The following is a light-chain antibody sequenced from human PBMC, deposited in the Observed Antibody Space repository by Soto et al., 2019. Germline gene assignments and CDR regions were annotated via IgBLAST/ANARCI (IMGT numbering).Light chain of an antibody. V-gene: IGKV4-1*01. Sequence: DIVMTQAPDSLAVSLGERATINCKSSQSVLYSSDNKNYLALYQQKPGQPPKLLIYWASTRESGVPDRFSGSGSGTDFTLTISSLQAEDVEVYYCQQYYSTPRTFGQGTKVEIK. J-gene: IGKJ1*01. CDR1: QSVLYSSDNKNY. CDR3: QQYYSTPRT. CDR2: WAS.